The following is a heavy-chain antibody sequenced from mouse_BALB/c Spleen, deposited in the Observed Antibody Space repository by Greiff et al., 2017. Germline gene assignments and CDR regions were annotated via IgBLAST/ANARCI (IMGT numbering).Heavy chain of an antibody. V-gene: IGHV14-3*02. CDR2: IDPANGNT. D-gene: IGHD4-1*01. CDR1: GFNIKDTY. Sequence: VQLQQSGAELVKPGASVKLSCTASGFNIKDTYMHWVKQRPEQGLEWIGRIDPANGNTKSDPKFQGKATITADTSSYTAYLQLSSLTSEDTAVYYWGWDEGGFAYWGQGTLVTVSA. J-gene: IGHJ3*01. CDR3: GWDEGGFAY.